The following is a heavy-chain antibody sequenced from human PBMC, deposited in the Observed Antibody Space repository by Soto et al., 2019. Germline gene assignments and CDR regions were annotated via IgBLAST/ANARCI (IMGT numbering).Heavy chain of an antibody. V-gene: IGHV4-30-4*01. D-gene: IGHD2-21*01. CDR2: IYFSGNI. CDR3: TRDSSPPPYFSYNGMDV. Sequence: QVQLQESGPGLVEPSQTLSLTCTVSGDSVTSGDFHWTWVRQRPGEGLEWIGYIYFSGNIYYNPSLKSRVSISLDTSRNQFSLKLTYVIAADTAVYYCTRDSSPPPYFSYNGMDVWGPGAPVTVSS. J-gene: IGHJ6*01. CDR1: GDSVTSGDFH.